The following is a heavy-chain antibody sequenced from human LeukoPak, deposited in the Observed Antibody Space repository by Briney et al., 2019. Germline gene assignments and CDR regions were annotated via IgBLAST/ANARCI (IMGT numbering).Heavy chain of an antibody. CDR3: ARDRGTYYYDSSAPAVAFDI. V-gene: IGHV3-66*02. CDR1: GLTVSSNY. Sequence: GGSLRLSCAASGLTVSSNYMSWVRQAPGKGLEWVSVIYIGGSTYYADSVKGRFAISRDNSKNTLYLQMNSLRAEDTAVYYCARDRGTYYYDSSAPAVAFDIWGQGTVVTVSS. J-gene: IGHJ3*02. D-gene: IGHD3-22*01. CDR2: IYIGGST.